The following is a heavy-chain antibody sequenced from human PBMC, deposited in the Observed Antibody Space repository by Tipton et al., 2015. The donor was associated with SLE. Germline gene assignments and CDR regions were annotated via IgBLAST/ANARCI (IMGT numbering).Heavy chain of an antibody. D-gene: IGHD1-7*01. J-gene: IGHJ4*02. Sequence: TLSLTCTVSGGSISSSSYYWGWIRQPPGKGLEWIGSIYYTGSTYYNPSLKSRVTISVHTSKNQFSLKLSSVTAADTAVYYCARPGTAFKYWGQGTLVTVSS. CDR1: GGSISSSSYY. CDR3: ARPGTAFKY. CDR2: IYYTGST. V-gene: IGHV4-39*01.